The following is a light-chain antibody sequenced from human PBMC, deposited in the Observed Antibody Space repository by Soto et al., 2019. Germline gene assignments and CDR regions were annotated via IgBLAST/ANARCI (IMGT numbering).Light chain of an antibody. CDR3: QQSHTFWT. V-gene: IGKV1-5*03. CDR1: QSINNY. J-gene: IGKJ1*01. Sequence: DIQMTQSPSTLSASVGDRVTITCRASQSINNYLAWYQQKPGKAPKLLIYKASSLESGVPSRFSGSGSGTEFTLTISSLQPDDFATYYCQQSHTFWTFGQGTKVEIK. CDR2: KAS.